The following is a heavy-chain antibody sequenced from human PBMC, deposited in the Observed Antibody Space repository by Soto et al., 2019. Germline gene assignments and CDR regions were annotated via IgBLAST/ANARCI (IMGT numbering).Heavy chain of an antibody. V-gene: IGHV1-69*13. CDR1: GGTFSSYA. J-gene: IGHJ6*02. D-gene: IGHD3-16*02. CDR2: IIPIFGTA. Sequence: ASVKVSCKASGGTFSSYAISWVRQAPGQGLEWMGGIIPIFGTANYAQKFQGRVTITADESTRTAYMELSSLRSEDTAVYYCARLGAARIRLGELSLVDGMDVWGQGTTVTVSS. CDR3: ARLGAARIRLGELSLVDGMDV.